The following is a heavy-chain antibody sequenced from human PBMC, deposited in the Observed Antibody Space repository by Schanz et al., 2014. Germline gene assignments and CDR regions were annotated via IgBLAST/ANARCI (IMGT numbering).Heavy chain of an antibody. D-gene: IGHD2-2*01. CDR1: GVSFSFYY. CDR3: ARGQDHAKTGDL. CDR2: VHPSGTT. J-gene: IGHJ5*02. V-gene: IGHV4-34*02. Sequence: QVHLQQWGAGLLQPSETLSLTCGVGGVSFSFYYWSSVRQPPGKGLEGIGEVHPSGTTNYNPSLSYRVTMSVDASKNQFSLKLTSVTAADTAVYYCARGQDHAKTGDLWGRGTLVTISS.